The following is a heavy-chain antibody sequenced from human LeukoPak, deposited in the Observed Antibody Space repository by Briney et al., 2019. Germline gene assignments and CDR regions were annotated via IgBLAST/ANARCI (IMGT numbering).Heavy chain of an antibody. J-gene: IGHJ6*02. CDR2: INHSGST. Sequence: SETLSLTCAVYGGSFSGYYWSWIRQPPGKGLEWIGGINHSGSTNYNPSLKSRVTISVDTSKNQFSLKLSSVTAADTAVYYCARVQRGYSGYGTPYYYYGMDVWGQGTTVTVSS. CDR3: ARVQRGYSGYGTPYYYYGMDV. V-gene: IGHV4-34*01. D-gene: IGHD5-12*01. CDR1: GGSFSGYY.